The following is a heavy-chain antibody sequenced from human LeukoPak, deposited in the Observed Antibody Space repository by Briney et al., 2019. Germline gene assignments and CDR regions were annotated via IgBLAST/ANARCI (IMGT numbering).Heavy chain of an antibody. CDR3: ARGGSTAMVTLFDY. D-gene: IGHD5-18*01. Sequence: GGSLRLSCAVSGFTFSKYWMRWVRQAPGKGLEWVAVIWYDGSNKYYADSVKGRFTISRDNSKNTLYLQMNSLRAEDTAVYYCARGGSTAMVTLFDYWGQGTLVTVSS. V-gene: IGHV3-33*07. CDR1: GFTFSKYW. CDR2: IWYDGSNK. J-gene: IGHJ4*02.